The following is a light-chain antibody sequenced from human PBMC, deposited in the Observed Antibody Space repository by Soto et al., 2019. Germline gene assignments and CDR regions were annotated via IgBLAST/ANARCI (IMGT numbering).Light chain of an antibody. Sequence: EIVLTQSPGTLSLSPGERATLSCRASESVTSNRLAWYQQKPGQAPRLLIYGAFIRASGLPDRFSGSGSGTDFTLTISALEPEDFAVYYCQRYGTSRGTFGQGTKLEIK. CDR3: QRYGTSRGT. J-gene: IGKJ2*01. V-gene: IGKV3-20*01. CDR1: ESVTSNR. CDR2: GAF.